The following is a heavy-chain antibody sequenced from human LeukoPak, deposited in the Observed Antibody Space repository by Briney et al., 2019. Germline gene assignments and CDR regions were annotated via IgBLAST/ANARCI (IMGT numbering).Heavy chain of an antibody. V-gene: IGHV3-7*01. CDR3: ARDLKTDDFWSAYEGGYYYYGMDV. D-gene: IGHD3-3*01. CDR2: IKQDGSEK. Sequence: HPGGSLRLSCAASGFTFSSYWMSWVRQAPGKGLEWVANIKQDGSEKYYVDSVKGRFTISRDNAKNSLYLQMNSLRAEDTAVYYCARDLKTDDFWSAYEGGYYYYGMDVWGQGSTVTVSS. J-gene: IGHJ6*02. CDR1: GFTFSSYW.